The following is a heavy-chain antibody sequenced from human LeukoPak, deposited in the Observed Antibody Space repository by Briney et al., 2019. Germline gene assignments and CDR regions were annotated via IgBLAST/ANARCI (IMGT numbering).Heavy chain of an antibody. CDR2: IYPGDSDT. Sequence: GESLKISCQGSGYSFTSYWIGWVRQMPGKGLEWMGIIYPGDSDTRYSPSFQGQVTISADKSISTAYLQWSSLKASDTAMYYCARLRDYYYGSGFLDYWGQGTLVTVSS. D-gene: IGHD3-10*01. V-gene: IGHV5-51*01. CDR1: GYSFTSYW. J-gene: IGHJ4*02. CDR3: ARLRDYYYGSGFLDY.